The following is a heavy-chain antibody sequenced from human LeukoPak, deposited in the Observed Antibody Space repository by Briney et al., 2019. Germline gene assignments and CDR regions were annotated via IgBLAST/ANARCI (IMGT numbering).Heavy chain of an antibody. D-gene: IGHD6-19*01. Sequence: SVKVSCKASGYTFTSYAMHWVRQAPGQRLEWMGWINAGNGNTKYSQKFQGRVTITRDTSASTAYMELSSLRSEDTAVYYCARDFRAGYSSGHGYWGQGTLVTVSS. V-gene: IGHV1-3*01. CDR2: INAGNGNT. J-gene: IGHJ4*02. CDR1: GYTFTSYA. CDR3: ARDFRAGYSSGHGY.